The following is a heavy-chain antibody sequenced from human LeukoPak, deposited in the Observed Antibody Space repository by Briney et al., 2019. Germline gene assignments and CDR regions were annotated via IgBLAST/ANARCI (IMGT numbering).Heavy chain of an antibody. CDR2: IYPGNSDT. CDR1: GYSFTSYW. Sequence: GASLKISCKGSGYSFTSYWIGWVRQLPGKGLEWMGIIYPGNSDTRYSPSFQGQVTISADKSISTAYLQWSSLKASDTAMYYCARHLELRPDAFDIWGQGTMVTVSS. V-gene: IGHV5-51*01. CDR3: ARHLELRPDAFDI. D-gene: IGHD1-7*01. J-gene: IGHJ3*02.